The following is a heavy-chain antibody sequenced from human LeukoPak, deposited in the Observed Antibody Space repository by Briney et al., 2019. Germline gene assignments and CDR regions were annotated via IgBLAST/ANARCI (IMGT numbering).Heavy chain of an antibody. V-gene: IGHV4-39*07. Sequence: SETLSLTCTVSGGSISSSSYYWGWIRQPPGKGLEWIGSIYYSGSTYYNPSLKSRVTISVDTSRKQFSLKLNSVTAADTAVYYCARLATNYDWRSYRLYHTFYYDFWGQGTLVTVSS. CDR2: IYYSGST. J-gene: IGHJ4*02. D-gene: IGHD3-16*02. CDR1: GGSISSSSYY. CDR3: ARLATNYDWRSYRLYHTFYYDF.